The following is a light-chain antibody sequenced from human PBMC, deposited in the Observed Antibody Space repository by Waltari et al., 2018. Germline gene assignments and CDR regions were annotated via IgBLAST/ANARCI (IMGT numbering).Light chain of an antibody. V-gene: IGKV1-5*01. Sequence: DIQLTQSPSTLSASIGDKVTITCRASRSVDTWLAWYQQRPGTPPKFLIYDASSLENGVPSRFSGSGSGTEFTLSITSLQPDDFATYYCQQFNTYPYPFGQGTRLEI. CDR1: RSVDTW. J-gene: IGKJ5*01. CDR3: QQFNTYPYP. CDR2: DAS.